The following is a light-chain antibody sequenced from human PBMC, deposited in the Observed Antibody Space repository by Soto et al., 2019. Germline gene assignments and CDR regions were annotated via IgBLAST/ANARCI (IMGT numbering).Light chain of an antibody. Sequence: EIVLTQSPGTLSLSPGERATLSCRASQSVTSSNLAGYQQKPGQAPRLLIYGASSRDTGIPDRFSGSGSGTDINLTISRLEAEDVAVYYCLQCGISRRTLGRGTKVEVK. V-gene: IGKV3-20*01. CDR3: LQCGISRRT. J-gene: IGKJ1*01. CDR1: QSVTSSN. CDR2: GAS.